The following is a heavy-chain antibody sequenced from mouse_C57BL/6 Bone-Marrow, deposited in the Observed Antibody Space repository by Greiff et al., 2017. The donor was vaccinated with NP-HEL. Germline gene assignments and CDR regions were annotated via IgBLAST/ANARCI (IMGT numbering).Heavy chain of an antibody. CDR3: ARKTDDYDEAWFAY. CDR2: IYPGDGDT. J-gene: IGHJ3*01. Sequence: VQLQQSGPELVKPGASVKISCKASGYAFSSSWMNWVKQRPGKGLEWIGRIYPGDGDTNYNGKFKGKATLTADKSSSTAYMQLSSLTSKDSAVYFCARKTDDYDEAWFAYWGQGTLVTVSA. CDR1: GYAFSSSW. V-gene: IGHV1-82*01. D-gene: IGHD2-4*01.